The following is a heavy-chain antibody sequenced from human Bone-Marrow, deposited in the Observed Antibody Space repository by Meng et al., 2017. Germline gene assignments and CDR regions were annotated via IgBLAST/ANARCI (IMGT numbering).Heavy chain of an antibody. D-gene: IGHD2-15*01. J-gene: IGHJ6*02. CDR1: GFTFSSYS. V-gene: IGHV3-21*01. CDR2: ISSSSSYI. Sequence: GESLKISCAASGFTFSSYSMNWVRQAPGKGLEWVSSISSSSSYIYYADSVKGRFTISRDNAKNSLYLQMNSLRAEDTAVYYCARSLCTGYCSVGSCYSSCHYDYGMDVWGQGTTVTVSS. CDR3: ARSLCTGYCSVGSCYSSCHYDYGMDV.